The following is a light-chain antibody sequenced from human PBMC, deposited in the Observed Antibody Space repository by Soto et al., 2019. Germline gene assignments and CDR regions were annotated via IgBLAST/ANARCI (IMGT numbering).Light chain of an antibody. V-gene: IGLV1-44*01. CDR2: SNN. Sequence: QSVLTQPHSASGTTGQRVTISCSGSSSNIGSNTVNWYQQLPGTAPKLLIYSNNQRPSGVPDRFSGSKSGTSASLAISGLQSEDEADYYCAAGDDSLNGYVFGTGTKLTVL. J-gene: IGLJ1*01. CDR1: SSNIGSNT. CDR3: AAGDDSLNGYV.